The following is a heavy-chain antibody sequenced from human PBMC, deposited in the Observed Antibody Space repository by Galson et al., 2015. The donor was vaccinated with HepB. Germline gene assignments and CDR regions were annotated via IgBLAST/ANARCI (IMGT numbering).Heavy chain of an antibody. V-gene: IGHV1-46*01. CDR3: ARAHYYDSSGYLHYFDY. Sequence: SVKVSCKASGYTFISYYMHWVRQAPGQGLEWMGRINPNGDSTTYAQYFEGRVTMTSDTSTSTVYMELSSLRSQDAAVYCCARAHYYDSSGYLHYFDYCGQGTLVTVSS. CDR1: GYTFISYY. D-gene: IGHD3-22*01. J-gene: IGHJ4*02. CDR2: INPNGDST.